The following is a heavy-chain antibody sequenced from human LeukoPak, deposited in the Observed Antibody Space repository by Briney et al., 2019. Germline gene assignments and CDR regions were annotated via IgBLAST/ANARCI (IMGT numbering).Heavy chain of an antibody. V-gene: IGHV3-48*04. CDR3: ARLEAAVFDY. CDR2: ISSSSSTI. D-gene: IGHD6-13*01. J-gene: IGHJ4*02. CDR1: GFTFSSYS. Sequence: PGGSLRLSCAASGFTFSSYSMNWVRQAPGKGLEWVSYISSSSSTIYYADSVKGRFTISRDNAKNSLYLQMNSLRAEDTAVYYCARLEAAVFDYWGQGTLVTVSS.